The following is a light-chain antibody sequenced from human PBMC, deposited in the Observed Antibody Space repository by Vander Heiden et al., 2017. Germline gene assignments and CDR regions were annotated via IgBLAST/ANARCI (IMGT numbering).Light chain of an antibody. Sequence: DIVMTQSPPSLPATPGEPASISCRSSQSLLHSNGYNYLDWYLQKPGQSPQLLIYLGSNRASGVPDRFSGSGSGTDFTLKISRVEAEDVGVYYCMQALQTPVFGQGTKLEIK. CDR3: MQALQTPV. CDR1: QSLLHSNGYNY. CDR2: LGS. J-gene: IGKJ2*01. V-gene: IGKV2-28*01.